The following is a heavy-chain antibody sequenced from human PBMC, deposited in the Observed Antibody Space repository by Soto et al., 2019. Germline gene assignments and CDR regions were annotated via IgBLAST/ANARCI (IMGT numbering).Heavy chain of an antibody. CDR3: ARFITYCSSTSCSHDAFDI. Sequence: TLSLTCTVSGGSISSGDYYWSWIRQPPGKGPEWIGYIYYSGSTYYNPSLKSRVTISVDTSKNQFSLKLSSVTAADTAVYYCARFITYCSSTSCSHDAFDIWGQGTMVTVSS. D-gene: IGHD2-2*01. CDR1: GGSISSGDYY. J-gene: IGHJ3*02. CDR2: IYYSGST. V-gene: IGHV4-30-4*01.